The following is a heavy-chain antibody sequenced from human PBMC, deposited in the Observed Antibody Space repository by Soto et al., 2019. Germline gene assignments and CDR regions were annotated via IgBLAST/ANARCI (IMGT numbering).Heavy chain of an antibody. Sequence: GSLRLSCAASGYTFSSFGMHWVRQAPGKGLEWVSALYDVDGSFYADSVKGRFTTSSDSSKTTVYLQMNDPRPDDTAVYYCATWHEREHAYDVWGQGTTVTVSS. CDR3: ATWHEREHAYDV. J-gene: IGHJ3*01. V-gene: IGHV3-NL1*01. CDR1: GYTFSSFG. D-gene: IGHD1-1*01. CDR2: LYDVDGS.